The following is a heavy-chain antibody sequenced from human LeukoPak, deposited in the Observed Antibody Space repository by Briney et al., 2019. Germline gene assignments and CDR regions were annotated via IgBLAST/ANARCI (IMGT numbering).Heavy chain of an antibody. CDR3: ARLEYSSGWYGVDY. CDR2: IYYSGST. CDR1: GGCISSSSYY. D-gene: IGHD6-19*01. V-gene: IGHV4-39*01. J-gene: IGHJ4*02. Sequence: SETLSLTCTVSGGCISSSSYYWGWIRQPPGKGLERIGSIYYSGSTYYNPSLKSRVTISVDTSKNQFSLKLSSVTAADTAVYYCARLEYSSGWYGVDYWGQGTLVTVSS.